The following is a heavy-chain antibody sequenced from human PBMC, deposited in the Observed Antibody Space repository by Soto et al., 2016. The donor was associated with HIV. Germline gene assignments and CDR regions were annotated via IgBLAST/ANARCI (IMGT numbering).Heavy chain of an antibody. J-gene: IGHJ4*02. CDR2: ISSSSSYT. D-gene: IGHD3-10*01. CDR1: GFIFSDYY. CDR3: ARARENYYGSLPYYFDY. Sequence: QVQLVESGGGLVKPGGSLRLSCAASGFIFSDYYMSWIRQAPGKGLEWVSYISSSSSYTNYADSVKGRFTISRDNAKNSLYLQMNSLRAEDTAVYYCARARENYYGSLPYYFDYWGQGTLVIVSS. V-gene: IGHV3-11*05.